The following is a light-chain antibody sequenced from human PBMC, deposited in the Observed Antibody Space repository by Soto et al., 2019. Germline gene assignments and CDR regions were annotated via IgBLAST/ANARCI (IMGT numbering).Light chain of an antibody. CDR2: WAS. J-gene: IGKJ1*01. CDR3: QQYHNLWT. Sequence: DIVMTQSPDSLAVSLGERATVNCKSSQSVLFSSNNENYLAWYQQKPRQPPQLLIYWASTRASGVPDRFSGSGSGTDFTLTITSLQSEDFALYYCQQYHNLWTFGQGTKVDIK. V-gene: IGKV4-1*01. CDR1: QSVLFSSNNENY.